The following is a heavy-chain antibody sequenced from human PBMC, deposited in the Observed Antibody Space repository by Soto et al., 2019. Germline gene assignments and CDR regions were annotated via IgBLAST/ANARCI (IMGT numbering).Heavy chain of an antibody. CDR1: GGTFSSYT. V-gene: IGHV1-69*02. CDR2: IIPILGIA. CDR3: ARAGYSGYDSDWFDP. J-gene: IGHJ5*02. D-gene: IGHD5-12*01. Sequence: ASVKVSCKASGGTFSSYTISWVRQAPGQGLEWMGRIIPILGIANYAQKFQGRVTITADKSTSTAYMELSSLRSEDTAVYYCARAGYSGYDSDWFDPWGQGTLVTVSS.